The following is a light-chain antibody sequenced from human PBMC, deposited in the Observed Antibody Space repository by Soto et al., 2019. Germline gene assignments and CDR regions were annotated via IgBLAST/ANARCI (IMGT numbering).Light chain of an antibody. Sequence: EVVMTQSPATLSVSPGERATLSCRASQSVTTNMAWYQQKPGQAPRLLIYGASTRATGIPARFSGSGSGTDFTLTNSSLQSEDFAVYYCQQYNNWPPWTFGQGTKV. CDR2: GAS. CDR1: QSVTTN. CDR3: QQYNNWPPWT. V-gene: IGKV3-15*01. J-gene: IGKJ1*01.